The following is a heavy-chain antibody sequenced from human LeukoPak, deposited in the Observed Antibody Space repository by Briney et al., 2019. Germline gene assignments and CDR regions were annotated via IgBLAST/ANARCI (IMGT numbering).Heavy chain of an antibody. V-gene: IGHV1-2*02. CDR2: INPNSGGT. Sequence: ASVKASCKASGYTFTGYYMHWVRQAPGQGLEWMGWINPNSGGTNYAQKFQGRVTMTRDTSISTAYMELSRPRSDDTAVYYCARGYELAVAGTVGYWGQGTLVTVSS. CDR1: GYTFTGYY. D-gene: IGHD6-19*01. J-gene: IGHJ4*02. CDR3: ARGYELAVAGTVGY.